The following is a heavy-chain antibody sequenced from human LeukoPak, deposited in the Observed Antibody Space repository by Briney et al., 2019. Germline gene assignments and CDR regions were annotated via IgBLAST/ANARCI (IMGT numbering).Heavy chain of an antibody. D-gene: IGHD1-14*01. Sequence: GRSLKLSYAASGFAFGIYGMRWVRQAPGKGLEWVAFIWSDGTKEFYADSVKGRFTISRDNSNNTVYLHMNSLKAEDTALYYCVRDRNNNYFDYWGQGTLLTVSS. V-gene: IGHV3-33*01. CDR3: VRDRNNNYFDY. J-gene: IGHJ4*02. CDR1: GFAFGIYG. CDR2: IWSDGTKE.